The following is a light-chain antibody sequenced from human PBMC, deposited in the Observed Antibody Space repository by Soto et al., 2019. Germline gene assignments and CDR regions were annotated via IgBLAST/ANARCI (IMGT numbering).Light chain of an antibody. V-gene: IGKV3-15*01. J-gene: IGKJ1*01. CDR2: GAS. Sequence: EIVMTQSPATLSVSPGERATLSCRASQSVSNNLAWYQQKPGQAPRLLIYGASTRATGIPARFSGSGSGTEFTLTISSLQAEDFAVYCCQHYNNWPPWTFGQGTKVEIK. CDR1: QSVSNN. CDR3: QHYNNWPPWT.